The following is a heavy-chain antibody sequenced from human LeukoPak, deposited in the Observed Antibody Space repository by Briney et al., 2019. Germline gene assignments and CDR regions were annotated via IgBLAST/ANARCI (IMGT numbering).Heavy chain of an antibody. CDR2: INAGNGNT. CDR1: GYTFTSYG. Sequence: ASVKVSCKASGYTFTSYGISWVRQAPGQRLEWMGWINAGNGNTKYSQKFQGRVTITRDTSASTAYMELSSLRSEDTAVYYCARGQRFLEWLFNTYFDYWGQGTLVTVSS. V-gene: IGHV1-3*01. D-gene: IGHD3-3*01. J-gene: IGHJ4*02. CDR3: ARGQRFLEWLFNTYFDY.